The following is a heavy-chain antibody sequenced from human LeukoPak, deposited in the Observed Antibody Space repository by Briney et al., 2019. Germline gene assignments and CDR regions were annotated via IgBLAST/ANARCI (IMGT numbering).Heavy chain of an antibody. D-gene: IGHD6-6*01. V-gene: IGHV3-13*01. Sequence: GGSLRLSCAASGFTFSSYDMHWVRQATGKGLEWVSAIGTAGDTYYPGSVKGRLTISRENAKNSLYLQMNSLRAGDTAVYYCARGRYSSSSGRYFYLWGRGTLVTVSS. J-gene: IGHJ2*01. CDR2: IGTAGDT. CDR1: GFTFSSYD. CDR3: ARGRYSSSSGRYFYL.